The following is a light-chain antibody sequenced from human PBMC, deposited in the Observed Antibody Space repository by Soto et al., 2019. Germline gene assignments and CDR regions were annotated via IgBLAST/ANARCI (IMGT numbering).Light chain of an antibody. V-gene: IGLV1-47*01. Sequence: QSVLTQSPSASGTPGQRVAISCSGGSCNIGSNYVYWFQQLPGTAPKLLIYRNNQRPSGVPDRFSGSKSGTSASLAISGLRSEDEADYYCAAWDASLSGVVFGGGTKLTVL. J-gene: IGLJ2*01. CDR1: SCNIGSNY. CDR2: RNN. CDR3: AAWDASLSGVV.